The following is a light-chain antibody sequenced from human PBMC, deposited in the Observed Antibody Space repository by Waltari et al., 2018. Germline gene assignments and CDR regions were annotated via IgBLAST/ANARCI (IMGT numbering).Light chain of an antibody. J-gene: IGLJ1*01. CDR3: CSYAGSSTAYV. CDR2: EGS. Sequence: QSALTQPASVSGSPGQSITISCTGTSSDVGSYNLVSWYQQHPGKAPKLSIYEGSKRPSGVFNRFSGSKSGNTASLPISELQAEADADYYCCSYAGSSTAYVFGTGTKVTVL. CDR1: SSDVGSYNL. V-gene: IGLV2-23*01.